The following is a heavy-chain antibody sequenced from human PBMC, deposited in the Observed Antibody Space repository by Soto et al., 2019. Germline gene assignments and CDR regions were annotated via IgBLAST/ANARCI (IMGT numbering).Heavy chain of an antibody. J-gene: IGHJ4*02. V-gene: IGHV4-34*01. D-gene: IGHD2-2*01. CDR2: INHSGST. CDR3: ARWGIVVVPAAKRRGDY. Sequence: QVQLQQWGAGLLKPSETLSLTCAVYGGSFSGYYWSWIRQPPGKGLEWIGEINHSGSTNYNPSLRSRVTISGATSQIQFSLKLSSVTAADTAVYYCARWGIVVVPAAKRRGDYWGQGTLVTVSS. CDR1: GGSFSGYY.